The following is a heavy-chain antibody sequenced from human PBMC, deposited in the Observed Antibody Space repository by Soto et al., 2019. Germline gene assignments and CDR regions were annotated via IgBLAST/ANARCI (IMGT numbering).Heavy chain of an antibody. V-gene: IGHV4-59*01. CDR1: GGSINTYY. D-gene: IGHD3-22*01. Sequence: SETLSLTCTVSGGSINTYYWGWIRQPPGKGLEWIGYIYYSGSTNYNPSLKRRVTISVDMSKNQFSLKLSSVTAADTGVYYCARVKQYYDTSGRAYYFDHWGQGALVTL. CDR3: ARVKQYYDTSGRAYYFDH. CDR2: IYYSGST. J-gene: IGHJ4*02.